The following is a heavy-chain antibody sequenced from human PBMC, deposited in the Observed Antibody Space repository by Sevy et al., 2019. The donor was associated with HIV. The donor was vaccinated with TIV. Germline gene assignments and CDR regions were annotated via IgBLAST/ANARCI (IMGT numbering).Heavy chain of an antibody. CDR2: IIPIFGTP. CDR1: GDTFSTYG. J-gene: IGHJ3*02. D-gene: IGHD7-27*01. Sequence: ASVKVSCKASGDTFSTYGLSWGRQAPGQGLEWMGGIIPIFGTPNYAQKFQGRVTITADESASTAYMELSSLRSEDTALYYCASEGGVATTGDHDAFDIWGHGTLVTVSS. V-gene: IGHV1-69*13. CDR3: ASEGGVATTGDHDAFDI.